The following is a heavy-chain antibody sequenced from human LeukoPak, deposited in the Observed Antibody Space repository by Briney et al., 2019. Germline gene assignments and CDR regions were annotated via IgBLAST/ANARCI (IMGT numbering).Heavy chain of an antibody. CDR1: GFTFGSFE. V-gene: IGHV3-48*03. CDR2: ISSSGSTI. J-gene: IGHJ3*02. D-gene: IGHD1-26*01. Sequence: GGSLCLSCAASGFTFGSFEMNWVRQAARKWLGWDSYISSSGSTIYYADSVKGRFTISRDNAKNSLYLQMNSLRAEDTAVYYCATSYSGRLTGIGAFDIWGQGTMVTVSS. CDR3: ATSYSGRLTGIGAFDI.